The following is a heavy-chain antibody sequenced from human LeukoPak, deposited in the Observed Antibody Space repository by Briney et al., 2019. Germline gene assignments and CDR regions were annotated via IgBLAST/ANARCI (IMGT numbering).Heavy chain of an antibody. J-gene: IGHJ4*02. CDR3: ARSLGPWGTVIPFDY. Sequence: PGRSLRLSCAASGFTFNSYAMHWVRQAPGKGLEWVAVISFDGKNKYYADSVKGRFTISRDNSNNTLNLQMNSLRAEDTAVHYCARSLGPWGTVIPFDYWGQGTLVTVSS. D-gene: IGHD3-22*01. V-gene: IGHV3-30*04. CDR2: ISFDGKNK. CDR1: GFTFNSYA.